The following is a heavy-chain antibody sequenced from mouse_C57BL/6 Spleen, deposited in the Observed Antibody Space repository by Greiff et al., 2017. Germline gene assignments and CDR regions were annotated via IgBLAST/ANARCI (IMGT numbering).Heavy chain of an antibody. CDR3: ASRRLDYDTFAY. CDR1: GYSFTGYY. J-gene: IGHJ3*01. V-gene: IGHV1-42*01. D-gene: IGHD2-4*01. CDR2: INPSTGGT. Sequence: VQLKESGPELVKPGASVKISCKASGYSFTGYYLNWVKQSPEKSLEWIGEINPSTGGTTYNQKFKAKATLTVDKSSSTAYMQLKSLTSEDSAVYYCASRRLDYDTFAYWGQGTLVTVSA.